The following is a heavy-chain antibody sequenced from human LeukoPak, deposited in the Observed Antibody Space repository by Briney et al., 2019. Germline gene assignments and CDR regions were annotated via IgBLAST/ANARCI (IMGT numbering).Heavy chain of an antibody. Sequence: GGSLTLSCAASGFTVSNNYMRWVRQAPGKGLEWVSLIYSGGSTYYADSVKGRFIISRDNSKNTLYLQMNSLRAGDAAVYYCAKAPVTTCSGAYCYPFDYWSQGTLVTVSS. CDR2: IYSGGST. V-gene: IGHV3-66*01. J-gene: IGHJ4*02. CDR1: GFTVSNNY. D-gene: IGHD2-15*01. CDR3: AKAPVTTCSGAYCYPFDY.